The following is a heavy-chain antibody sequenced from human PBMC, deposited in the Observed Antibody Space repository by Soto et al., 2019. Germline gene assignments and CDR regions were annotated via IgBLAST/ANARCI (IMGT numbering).Heavy chain of an antibody. V-gene: IGHV1-46*03. D-gene: IGHD3-3*01. CDR1: GYTFISYY. CDR2: INPSGGST. Sequence: GASVKVSCNASGYTFISYYMNWVRIAPGQGLEWMGIINPSGGSTSYAQKFQGRFNMTRDTSTSTVYIELNSLRAEDTAVYYCALFGVVTGTYGMDVWGQGTTVTAS. J-gene: IGHJ6*02. CDR3: ALFGVVTGTYGMDV.